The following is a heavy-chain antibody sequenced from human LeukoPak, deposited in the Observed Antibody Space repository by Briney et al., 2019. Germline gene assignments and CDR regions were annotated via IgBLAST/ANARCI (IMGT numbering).Heavy chain of an antibody. Sequence: QPGRSLRLSCAASGFTFSSYGMHWVRQAPGKGLEWVAVIWYDGSNKYYGDPVKGRFTISRDNSKKTLYLQMNSLRVEDTAVYYCARGDGYNDAEYLQHWGQGTLVTVS. V-gene: IGHV3-33*01. CDR1: GFTFSSYG. D-gene: IGHD5-24*01. CDR3: ARGDGYNDAEYLQH. J-gene: IGHJ1*01. CDR2: IWYDGSNK.